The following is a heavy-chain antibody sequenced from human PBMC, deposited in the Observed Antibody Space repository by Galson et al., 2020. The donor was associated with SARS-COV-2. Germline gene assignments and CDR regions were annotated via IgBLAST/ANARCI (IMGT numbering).Heavy chain of an antibody. CDR1: GGSISHNY. V-gene: IGHV4-59*01. Sequence: SETLSLTCTVSGGSISHNYWSWIRHPPGTGLEWIGSIYNSGSGSTIYNPSLKSRVTISLDTSKKNQFFLTLTSVTATYTAVYYCAKRKSYYGAFDFWGHGTVGTVS. J-gene: IGHJ3*01. CDR2: IYNSGSGST. CDR3: AKRKSYYGAFDF. D-gene: IGHD3-16*01.